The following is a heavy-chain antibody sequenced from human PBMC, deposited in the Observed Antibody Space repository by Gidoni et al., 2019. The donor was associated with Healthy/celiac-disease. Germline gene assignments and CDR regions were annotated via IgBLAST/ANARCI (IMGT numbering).Heavy chain of an antibody. J-gene: IGHJ4*02. CDR3: ARGPSALTPYFDY. CDR1: GGTFSSYA. Sequence: QVQLVQSGAEVTKPGSSVTVSCKASGGTFSSYAISWVRQAPGQGLEWMGGIIPSFGTANHAQKFQGRVTITADESTSTAYMELSSLRSEDTAVYYCARGPSALTPYFDYWGQGTLVTVSS. CDR2: IIPSFGTA. V-gene: IGHV1-69*01.